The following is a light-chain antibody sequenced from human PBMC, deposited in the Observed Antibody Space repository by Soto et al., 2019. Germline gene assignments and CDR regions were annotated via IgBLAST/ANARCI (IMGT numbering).Light chain of an antibody. J-gene: IGKJ2*01. CDR1: QDINNY. V-gene: IGKV1-33*01. CDR2: DAS. CDR3: QQFDNLTPYT. Sequence: DIQMTQSPSSLSASVGDRVTITCQASQDINNYLNWYQQKPGKAPKLLIYDASNLETGVPSRFSGSGSGTDFTFTISSLQPEDIATYYCQQFDNLTPYTFGQGTKLEIK.